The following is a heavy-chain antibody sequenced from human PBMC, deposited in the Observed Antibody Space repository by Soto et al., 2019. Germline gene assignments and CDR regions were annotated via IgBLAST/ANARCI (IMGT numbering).Heavy chain of an antibody. CDR2: VNPNSGGT. D-gene: IGHD6-19*01. Sequence: ASVKVSCKASGYTFTGYYMHWVRQAPGQGREWMGWVNPNSGGTNYAQKFQGRVTMTRDTSISTAYMELSRLRSDDTAVYYCAREKWLDKSFDYWGQGTLVTVSS. CDR3: AREKWLDKSFDY. CDR1: GYTFTGYY. V-gene: IGHV1-2*02. J-gene: IGHJ4*02.